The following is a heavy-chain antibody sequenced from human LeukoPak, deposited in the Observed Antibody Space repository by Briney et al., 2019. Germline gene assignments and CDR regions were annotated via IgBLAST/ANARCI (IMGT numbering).Heavy chain of an antibody. CDR2: INPNSGGT. Sequence: ASVKVSCKASGYTFTGYYMHWVRQAPGQGLEWVGWINPNSGGTNYAQKFQGRVTMTRDTSISTAYMELSRLRSDDTAVYYCAREEVAAAGRYYYYGMDVWGQGTTVTVSS. CDR3: AREEVAAAGRYYYYGMDV. CDR1: GYTFTGYY. V-gene: IGHV1-2*02. D-gene: IGHD6-13*01. J-gene: IGHJ6*02.